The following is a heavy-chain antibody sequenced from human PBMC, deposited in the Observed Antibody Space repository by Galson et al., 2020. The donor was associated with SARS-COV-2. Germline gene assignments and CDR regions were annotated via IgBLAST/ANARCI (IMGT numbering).Heavy chain of an antibody. CDR1: GFIFDEYA. D-gene: IGHD3-16*01. CDR3: ARDMFTDSVWGFAFDI. CDR2: INWNSDKI. Sequence: GGSLRLSCAASGFIFDEYAMHWVRQAPGKGLEWVSSINWNSDKIDYADSVRGRFTISRDNAKNILYIQMNSLRPEDTAVYYCARDMFTDSVWGFAFDIWGQGTQVAVSS. V-gene: IGHV3-9*01. J-gene: IGHJ3*02.